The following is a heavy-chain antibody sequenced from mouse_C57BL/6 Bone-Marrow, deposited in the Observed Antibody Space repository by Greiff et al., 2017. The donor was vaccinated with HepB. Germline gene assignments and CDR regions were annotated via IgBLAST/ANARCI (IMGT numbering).Heavy chain of an antibody. V-gene: IGHV5-4*01. J-gene: IGHJ4*01. CDR1: GFTFSSYA. Sequence: EVKVEESGGGLVKPGGSLKLSCAASGFTFSSYAMSWVRQTPEKRLEWVATISDGGSYTYYPDNVKGRFTISRDNAKNNLYLQMSHLKSEDTAMYYCARDYEYDDAMDYWGQGTSVTVSS. CDR3: ARDYEYDDAMDY. CDR2: ISDGGSYT. D-gene: IGHD2-4*01.